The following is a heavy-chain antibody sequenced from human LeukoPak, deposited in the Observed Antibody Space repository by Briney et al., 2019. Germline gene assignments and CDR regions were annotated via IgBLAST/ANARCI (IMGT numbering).Heavy chain of an antibody. CDR3: ARVHIGSGSYHLDY. Sequence: SGGSLRLSCAASGFTFSSYSMNWVRQAPGKGLEWVSSISSSRSYIYYADSVKGRFTISRDNAKNSLYLQMNSLRAEDTAVYYCARVHIGSGSYHLDYWGQGTLVTVSS. CDR2: ISSSRSYI. D-gene: IGHD3-10*01. CDR1: GFTFSSYS. V-gene: IGHV3-21*01. J-gene: IGHJ4*02.